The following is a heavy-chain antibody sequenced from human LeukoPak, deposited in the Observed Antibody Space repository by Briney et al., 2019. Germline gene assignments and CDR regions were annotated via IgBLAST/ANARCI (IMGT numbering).Heavy chain of an antibody. J-gene: IGHJ6*03. CDR1: GGSISSYY. CDR2: IYYSGST. Sequence: SSETLSLTCTVSGGSISSYYWSWIRQPPGKGLEWIGYIYYSGSTNYNPSLKSRVTISVDTSKNQFSLKLSSVIAADTAVYCCARTTEGYCSSASCFGFSYSYYMDVWGKGTTVTISS. V-gene: IGHV4-59*01. D-gene: IGHD2-2*01. CDR3: ARTTEGYCSSASCFGFSYSYYMDV.